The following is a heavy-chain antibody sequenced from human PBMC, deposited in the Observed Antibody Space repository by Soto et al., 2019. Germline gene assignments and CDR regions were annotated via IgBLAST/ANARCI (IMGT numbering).Heavy chain of an antibody. CDR2: AHHSGRT. CDR3: ARSEATGLDY. Sequence: PSETQSLTCTVSGGSMSSSDGWNWVRQSPGKGLEWIGEAHHSGRTNYNPSLKSRVTISVDKSKNHFSLKLSSVTAADTAVYYCARSEATGLDYWGQGTLVTVSS. J-gene: IGHJ4*02. CDR1: GGSMSSSDG. V-gene: IGHV4-4*02. D-gene: IGHD1-26*01.